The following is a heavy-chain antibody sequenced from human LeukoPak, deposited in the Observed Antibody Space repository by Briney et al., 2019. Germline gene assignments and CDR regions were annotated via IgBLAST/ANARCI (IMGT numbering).Heavy chain of an antibody. CDR2: FDPEDGET. J-gene: IGHJ5*02. CDR3: AAESYGDSTHNWFDP. CDR1: GYTLTELS. V-gene: IGHV1-24*01. Sequence: AASVKVSCKVSGYTLTELSMHWVRQAPGKGLGWMGGFDPEDGETIYAQKFQGRVTMTEDTSTDTAYMELSSLRSEDTAVYYCAAESYGDSTHNWFDPWGQGTLVTVSS. D-gene: IGHD4-17*01.